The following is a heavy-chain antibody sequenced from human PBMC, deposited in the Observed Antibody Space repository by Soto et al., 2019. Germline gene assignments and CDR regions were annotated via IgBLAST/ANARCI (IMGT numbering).Heavy chain of an antibody. CDR3: AGDGGAY. D-gene: IGHD3-16*01. CDR1: GFTFSSYA. Sequence: QVQLVESGGGVVQPGRSLRLSCAASGFTFSSYAMHWVRRAPGKGLEWMAVMSYDGSNKYYADSVKGRFTISRDNSKNTLHLQRNSRRPEDTALYYCAGDGGAYWGQGTLVIVSS. CDR2: MSYDGSNK. J-gene: IGHJ4*02. V-gene: IGHV3-30-3*01.